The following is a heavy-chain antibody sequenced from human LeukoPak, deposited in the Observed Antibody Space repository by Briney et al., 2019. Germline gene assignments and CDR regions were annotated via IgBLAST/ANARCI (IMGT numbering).Heavy chain of an antibody. CDR1: GGSISSGGYY. J-gene: IGHJ4*02. CDR3: ARLRTIPY. D-gene: IGHD2-2*02. V-gene: IGHV4-39*07. CDR2: INHSGST. Sequence: SETLSLTCTVSGGSISSGGYYWSWIRQPPGKGLEWIGEINHSGSTNYNPSLKSRVTISVDTSKNQFSLKLSSVTAADTAVYYCARLRTIPYWGQGTLVTVSS.